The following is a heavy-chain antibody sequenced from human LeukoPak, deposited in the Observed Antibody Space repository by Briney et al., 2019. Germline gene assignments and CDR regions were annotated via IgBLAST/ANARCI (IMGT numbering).Heavy chain of an antibody. CDR1: GFTFSSYA. Sequence: GGSLRLSCAASGFTFSSYAMSWVRQAPGKGLEWVSAISGSGGSTYYADSVKGRFTISRDNSKNTLYLQMNSLRAEDTAVYYCAKDSTIFGVVPQGYFDYWGQGTLVTVSS. D-gene: IGHD3-3*01. CDR3: AKDSTIFGVVPQGYFDY. J-gene: IGHJ4*02. V-gene: IGHV3-23*01. CDR2: ISGSGGST.